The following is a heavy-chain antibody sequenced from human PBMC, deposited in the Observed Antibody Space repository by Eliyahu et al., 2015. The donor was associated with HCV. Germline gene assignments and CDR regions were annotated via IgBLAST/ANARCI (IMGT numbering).Heavy chain of an antibody. V-gene: IGHV2-5*02. CDR2: VYWDDDK. D-gene: IGHD1-26*01. CDR1: GFSLSXNGVG. CDR3: AHSKYSGSYWDWFDP. J-gene: IGHJ5*02. Sequence: QITLKESGPTLVKPTQTLTLTCTFSGFSLSXNGVGVGWIRQPPGKALEWLALVYWDDDKRYSPSLKSRLTITKDTSKNQVVLTVTNMDPVDTATYYCAHSKYSGSYWDWFDPWGQGTLVTVSS.